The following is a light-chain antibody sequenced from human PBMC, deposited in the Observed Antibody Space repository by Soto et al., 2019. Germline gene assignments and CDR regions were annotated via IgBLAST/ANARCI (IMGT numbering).Light chain of an antibody. CDR2: EVT. V-gene: IGLV2-14*01. J-gene: IGLJ1*01. CDR1: RSDVGAYNY. Sequence: QSVLTQPASVSGSPGQSIAISCTGTRSDVGAYNYVSWYQQHPGKAPKLMISEVTNRPSGVSDRFSGSKSGNTASLAISGLQAEDEADYYCCSFAGSYTSYVFATGTKVTVL. CDR3: CSFAGSYTSYV.